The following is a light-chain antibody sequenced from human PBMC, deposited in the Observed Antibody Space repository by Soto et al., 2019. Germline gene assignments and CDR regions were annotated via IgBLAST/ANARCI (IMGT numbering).Light chain of an antibody. V-gene: IGKV1-5*03. CDR1: QTISSW. Sequence: DIQITQSPSTLSGYLGDRVTIACRASQTISSWLAWYQQTPGKAPKILIYKASTLKSGVPSRFRGSGSGTEFTLTISRLQPDDVSTDYCQQTSAFPRTFGQGTKV. CDR3: QQTSAFPRT. J-gene: IGKJ1*01. CDR2: KAS.